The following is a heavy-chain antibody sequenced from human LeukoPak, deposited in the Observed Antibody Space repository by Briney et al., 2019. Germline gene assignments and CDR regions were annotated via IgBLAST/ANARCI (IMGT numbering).Heavy chain of an antibody. CDR2: INTNTGNP. V-gene: IGHV7-4-1*02. Sequence: GASVKVSCKASGYTFTSYAMNWVRQAPGQGLEWMGWINTNTGNPTYAQGFTGRFVFSLDTSVSTAYLQISSLKAEDTAVYHCARDRLPDDSSGYRTDDAFDIWGQGTMVTVSS. J-gene: IGHJ3*02. CDR1: GYTFTSYA. D-gene: IGHD3-22*01. CDR3: ARDRLPDDSSGYRTDDAFDI.